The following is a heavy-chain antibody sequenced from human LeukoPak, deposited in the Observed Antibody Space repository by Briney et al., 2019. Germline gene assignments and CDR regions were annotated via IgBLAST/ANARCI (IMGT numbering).Heavy chain of an antibody. CDR1: GFTVSSYS. J-gene: IGHJ3*02. CDR2: ISSSSSTI. Sequence: PGGSLRLSCAASGFTVSSYSMNWLRQAPGKGLEWVSYISSSSSTIYYADSVKGRFTISRDNAKNSLYLQMNSLRAEDTAVYYCARVRMNAFDIWGQGTMVTVSS. V-gene: IGHV3-48*01. CDR3: ARVRMNAFDI. D-gene: IGHD2-15*01.